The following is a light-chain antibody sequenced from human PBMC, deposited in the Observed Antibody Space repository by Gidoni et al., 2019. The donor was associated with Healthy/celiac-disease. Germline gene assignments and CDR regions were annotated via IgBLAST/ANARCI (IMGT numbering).Light chain of an antibody. CDR1: TSTIGSNY. Sequence: QSVLTQPPSASGTPGQRVTISCSGSTSTIGSNYVYWYQQLPGTAPKLLIYTNNQRPSGVPDRFSGSKSGPSASLAISGLRSEDEADYYCAAWDDSLSGLVFGGGTKLTVL. J-gene: IGLJ3*02. CDR3: AAWDDSLSGLV. V-gene: IGLV1-47*01. CDR2: TNN.